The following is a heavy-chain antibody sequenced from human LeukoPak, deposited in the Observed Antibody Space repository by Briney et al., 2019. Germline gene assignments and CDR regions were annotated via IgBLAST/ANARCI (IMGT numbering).Heavy chain of an antibody. J-gene: IGHJ4*02. CDR1: GFTFSSYA. Sequence: PGGSLRLSCAAFGFTFSSYATSWVRQAPGKGLEWVSVISGSGDSTYYADSVKGRFTISRDNSKNTLHLQMNSLRVEDTAVYYCAKESPDFDYWGQGTLVTVSS. V-gene: IGHV3-23*01. CDR2: ISGSGDST. CDR3: AKESPDFDY.